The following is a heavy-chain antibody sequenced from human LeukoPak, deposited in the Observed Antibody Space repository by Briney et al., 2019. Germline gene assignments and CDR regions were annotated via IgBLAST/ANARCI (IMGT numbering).Heavy chain of an antibody. Sequence: GGSLRLSCAASGFTFSSYWMHWVRQAPGKGLVWVSRINSDGSSTSYADSVKGRFTISRDNAKNTLYLQMNSLRAEDTAVYYCAKDSSGYSAGYFDYWGQGTLVTVSS. J-gene: IGHJ4*02. V-gene: IGHV3-74*01. CDR1: GFTFSSYW. CDR3: AKDSSGYSAGYFDY. D-gene: IGHD3-22*01. CDR2: INSDGSST.